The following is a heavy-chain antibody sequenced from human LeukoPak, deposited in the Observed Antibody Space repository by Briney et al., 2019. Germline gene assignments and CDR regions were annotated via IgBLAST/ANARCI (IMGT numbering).Heavy chain of an antibody. CDR2: IKPDGSDK. CDR3: ARGVLHY. D-gene: IGHD2/OR15-2a*01. Sequence: PGGSLRLSCAASGFTFSNYWMTWVRQAPGKGLEWVANIKPDGSDKYYVGSVKGRFTVSRDNAKNSLYLQMNSLRAEDTAVYYCARGVLHYWGQGTLVTVSS. V-gene: IGHV3-7*01. J-gene: IGHJ4*02. CDR1: GFTFSNYW.